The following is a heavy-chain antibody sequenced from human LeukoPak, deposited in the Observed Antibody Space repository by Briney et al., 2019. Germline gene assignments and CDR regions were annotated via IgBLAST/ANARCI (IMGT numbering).Heavy chain of an antibody. D-gene: IGHD3-3*01. CDR2: IYYSGST. CDR1: GGSISSYY. J-gene: IGHJ4*02. V-gene: IGHV4-59*01. Sequence: SETLSLTCTVSGGSISSYYWSWIRQPAGKGLEWIGYIYYSGSTNYNPSLKSRVTISVDTSKNQFSLKLSSVTAADTAVYYCASTSYDFWSGYSPLGYWGQGTLVTVSS. CDR3: ASTSYDFWSGYSPLGY.